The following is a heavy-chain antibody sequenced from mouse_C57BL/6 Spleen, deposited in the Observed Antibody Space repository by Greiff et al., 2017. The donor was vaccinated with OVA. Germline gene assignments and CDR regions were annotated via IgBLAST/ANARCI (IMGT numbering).Heavy chain of an antibody. CDR1: GYTFTDYN. Sequence: VQLQQSGPELVKPGASVKMSCKASGYTFTDYNMHWVKQSHGKSLEWIGYINPNNGGTSYNQKFKGKATLTVNQSSSTAYMELRSLTSEDSAVYYCAIYYGSSSFAYWGQGTLVTVSA. J-gene: IGHJ3*01. CDR3: AIYYGSSSFAY. V-gene: IGHV1-22*01. CDR2: INPNNGGT. D-gene: IGHD1-1*01.